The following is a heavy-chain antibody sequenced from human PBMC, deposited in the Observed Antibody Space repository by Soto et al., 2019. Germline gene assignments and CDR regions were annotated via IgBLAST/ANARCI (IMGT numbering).Heavy chain of an antibody. D-gene: IGHD5-18*01. CDR3: ATNQKGTYTGMDV. V-gene: IGHV1-3*01. CDR2: INAGNGDT. Sequence: QVQLVQSGAEVKKPGASVKISCKASGYIFTNNVMHWVRQAPGHRLEWMGQINAGNGDTKCSQKFQGRVTITRDTSASTAYMELSSLTTEDTAVYYCATNQKGTYTGMDVWGQGTTITVSS. CDR1: GYIFTNNV. J-gene: IGHJ6*02.